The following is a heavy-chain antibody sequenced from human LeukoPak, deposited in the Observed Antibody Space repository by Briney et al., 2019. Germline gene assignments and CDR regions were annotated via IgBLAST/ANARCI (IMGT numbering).Heavy chain of an antibody. CDR1: GFNFDDYG. CDR2: INWNGGST. CDR3: ARNRTSLGYTAFNL. D-gene: IGHD5-24*01. J-gene: IGHJ3*01. V-gene: IGHV3-20*04. Sequence: GGSLRPSCVTSGFNFDDYGMSWIRQVPGKGLEWVSGINWNGGSTSYPDSVKGRFTISRDNARNSLYLEMNNLRVEEPAFYYCARNRTSLGYTAFNLWGQGTRVTVSS.